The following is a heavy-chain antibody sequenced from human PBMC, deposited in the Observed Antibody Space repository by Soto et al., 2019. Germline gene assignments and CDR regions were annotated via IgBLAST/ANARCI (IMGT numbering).Heavy chain of an antibody. CDR1: GFTFSSYA. CDR2: ISGSGGST. V-gene: IGHV3-23*01. CDR3: AESPYSSGWYDWYFDL. Sequence: EVQLLESGGGLVQPGGSLRLSCAASGFTFSSYAMSWVRQAPGKGLEWVSAISGSGGSTYYADSVKGRFTISRDNYKTTWYLQRNSLRAEDTAVYYCAESPYSSGWYDWYFDLWGRGTLVTVSS. J-gene: IGHJ2*01. D-gene: IGHD6-19*01.